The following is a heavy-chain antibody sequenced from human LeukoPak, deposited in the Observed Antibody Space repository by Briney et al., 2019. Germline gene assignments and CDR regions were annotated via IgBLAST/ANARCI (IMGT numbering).Heavy chain of an antibody. J-gene: IGHJ4*02. D-gene: IGHD3-9*01. CDR1: GYTFTSYG. Sequence: ASVKVSCKASGYTFTSYGINWVRQATGQGLEWMGWMNPNSGNTGYAQKFQGRVTMTRNTSISTAYMELSSLRSEDTAVYYCARAPVLRYFDWLLQYYFDYWGQGTLVTVSS. CDR2: MNPNSGNT. CDR3: ARAPVLRYFDWLLQYYFDY. V-gene: IGHV1-8*02.